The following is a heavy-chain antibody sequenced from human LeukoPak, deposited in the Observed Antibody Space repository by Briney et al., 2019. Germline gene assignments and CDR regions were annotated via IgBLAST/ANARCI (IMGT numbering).Heavy chain of an antibody. Sequence: ASVKVSCKASGYTFTSYGISWVRQAPGQGLEWMGWISAYNGNTNYAQKLQGRVTMTTDTSTSTAYMELSSLRSEDTAVYYCAREVPDSSGFSPSKVGPFYYFDYWGQGTLVTVSS. V-gene: IGHV1-18*01. J-gene: IGHJ4*02. CDR3: AREVPDSSGFSPSKVGPFYYFDY. CDR2: ISAYNGNT. CDR1: GYTFTSYG. D-gene: IGHD3-22*01.